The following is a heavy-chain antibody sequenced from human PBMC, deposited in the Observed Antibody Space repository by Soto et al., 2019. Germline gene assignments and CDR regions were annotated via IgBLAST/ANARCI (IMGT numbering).Heavy chain of an antibody. CDR3: ARIPAAIDYFDY. Sequence: PGGSLRLSCAASGFTFSGFWMTWVRQAPGKGLEWVANIKPDGSEKYYVDSVKGRFTISRDNTKNSLYLQMNSLRAEDTAVYYCARIPAAIDYFDYWGQGTLVTVSS. CDR2: IKPDGSEK. J-gene: IGHJ4*02. D-gene: IGHD2-2*01. CDR1: GFTFSGFW. V-gene: IGHV3-7*01.